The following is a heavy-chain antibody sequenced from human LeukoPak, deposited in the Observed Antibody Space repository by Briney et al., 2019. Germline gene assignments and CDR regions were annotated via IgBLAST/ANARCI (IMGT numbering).Heavy chain of an antibody. V-gene: IGHV4-39*07. D-gene: IGHD3-10*01. CDR3: AREVNHYGWRRNSFDP. CDR1: GGSISSTDYF. J-gene: IGHJ5*02. Sequence: PSVTLSLTCTVSGGSISSTDYFWGWVRQPPGKGPEWIGSVDYSGSTYYNPSLKSRVTISLDTSKNQFSLKLSSVTAADTAIYYCAREVNHYGWRRNSFDPWGQGTKVTVSS. CDR2: VDYSGST.